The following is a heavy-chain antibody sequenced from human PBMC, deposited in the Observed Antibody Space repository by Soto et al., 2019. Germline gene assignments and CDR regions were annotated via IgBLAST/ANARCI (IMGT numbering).Heavy chain of an antibody. V-gene: IGHV1-69*13. D-gene: IGHD3-22*01. CDR2: IIPIFGTA. CDR3: ARVHDSSGYYLYYYYYGMDV. CDR1: GGTFSSYA. Sequence: SVKVSCKASGGTFSSYAISWVRQAPGQGLEWMGGIIPIFGTANYAQKFQGRVTITADESTSTAYMELSSLRSEDTAVYYCARVHDSSGYYLYYYYYGMDVWGQGTTVTV. J-gene: IGHJ6*02.